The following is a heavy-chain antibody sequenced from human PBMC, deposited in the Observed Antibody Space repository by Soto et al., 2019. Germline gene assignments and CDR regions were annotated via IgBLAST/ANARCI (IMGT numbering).Heavy chain of an antibody. Sequence: ETLALTCTVSGGSISSYYWSWIRRPPGKGLEWIGYIYNSGRTHSNPSLQSRVTISVDTSKNQFSLKLSSVTAADTGIYYCARARITMVREVIKYNMDVWGQGTTV. CDR3: ARARITMVREVIKYNMDV. CDR2: IYNSGRT. CDR1: GGSISSYY. D-gene: IGHD3-10*01. V-gene: IGHV4-59*12. J-gene: IGHJ6*02.